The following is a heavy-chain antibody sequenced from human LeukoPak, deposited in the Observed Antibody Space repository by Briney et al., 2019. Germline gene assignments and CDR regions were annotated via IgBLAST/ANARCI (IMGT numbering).Heavy chain of an antibody. V-gene: IGHV3-48*04. J-gene: IGHJ3*02. CDR2: ISSSSSTI. CDR1: GFTFSSYS. CDR3: ARDLAYYGGNSVVAFDI. Sequence: GGSLRLSCAASGFTFSSYSMNWVRQAPGKGLEWVSYISSSSSTIYYADSVKGRFPISRDNAKNSLYLQMNSLRAEDTAVYYCARDLAYYGGNSVVAFDIWGQGTTVTVSS. D-gene: IGHD4-23*01.